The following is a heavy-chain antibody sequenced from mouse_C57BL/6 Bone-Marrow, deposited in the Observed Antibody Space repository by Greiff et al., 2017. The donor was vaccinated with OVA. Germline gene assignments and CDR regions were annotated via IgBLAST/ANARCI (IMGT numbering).Heavy chain of an antibody. Sequence: QVQLQQSGAELARPGASVKLSCKASGYTFTSYGISWVKQRTGQGLEWIGEIYPRSGNTYYNEKFKGKATLTADKSSSTAYMELRSLTSEDSAVYFCARELGRGAYWGQGTLVTVSA. J-gene: IGHJ3*01. CDR1: GYTFTSYG. D-gene: IGHD4-1*01. CDR2: IYPRSGNT. V-gene: IGHV1-81*01. CDR3: ARELGRGAY.